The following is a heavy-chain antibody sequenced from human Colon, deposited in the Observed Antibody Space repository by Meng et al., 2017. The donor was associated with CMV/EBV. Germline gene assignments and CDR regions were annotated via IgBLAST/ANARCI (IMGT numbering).Heavy chain of an antibody. CDR2: ISGSYDNNRNA. J-gene: IGHJ4*02. Sequence: ASVKVSCKTSGYNFVSYGISWVRQAPGQGLEWLGWISGSYDNNRNAKSAQRLQGRVTLTTDTSTSTVYMDLKSLTSDDTAVYYCARDVSGGGSTSLIPFDYWGQGTLVTVSS. CDR3: ARDVSGGGSTSLIPFDY. V-gene: IGHV1-18*01. D-gene: IGHD2-2*01. CDR1: GYNFVSYG.